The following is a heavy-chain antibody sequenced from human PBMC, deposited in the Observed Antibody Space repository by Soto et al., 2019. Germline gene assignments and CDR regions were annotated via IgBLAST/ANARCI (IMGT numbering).Heavy chain of an antibody. CDR1: GYAFTTYG. CDR3: ARGRYGDY. D-gene: IGHD1-1*01. Sequence: QVHLVQSGAEVKKPGASVKVSCKGSGYAFTTYGITWVRQAPGQGLEWMGWISAHNGNTNYAQKLQGRTTVTRDTSTSTAYMELRSLRSDDTAVYYCARGRYGDYWGQGALVTVSS. V-gene: IGHV1-18*01. J-gene: IGHJ4*02. CDR2: ISAHNGNT.